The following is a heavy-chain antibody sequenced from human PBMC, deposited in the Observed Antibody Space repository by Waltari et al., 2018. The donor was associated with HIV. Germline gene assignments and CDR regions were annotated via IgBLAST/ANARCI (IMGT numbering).Heavy chain of an antibody. V-gene: IGHV3-74*01. Sequence: EVQLVESGGGLVQPGGSVRLSCEASGFTVSSNWMDWVRQAAGKRLVWVSGINKDGRYTRYADFVKGRLTISRDNAKNTLYLEMNGVRAEDTAVYYCARGVGYGMDVWGQGTTVTVSS. D-gene: IGHD2-15*01. J-gene: IGHJ6*02. CDR1: GFTVSSNW. CDR3: ARGVGYGMDV. CDR2: INKDGRYT.